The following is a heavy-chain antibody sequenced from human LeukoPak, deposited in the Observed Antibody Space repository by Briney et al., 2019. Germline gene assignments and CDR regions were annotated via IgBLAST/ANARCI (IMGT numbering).Heavy chain of an antibody. CDR2: ISGSGGST. CDR1: GFTFSSYA. CDR3: AKVNRGGDILTGYYRFAFDI. D-gene: IGHD3-9*01. J-gene: IGHJ3*02. Sequence: GGSLRLSCAASGFTFSSYAMSWVRQAPGKGLEWVSAISGSGGSTYYADSVKGRFTISRDNSKNTLYLQMNSLRAEDTAVYYCAKVNRGGDILTGYYRFAFDIWGQGTMVTVSS. V-gene: IGHV3-23*01.